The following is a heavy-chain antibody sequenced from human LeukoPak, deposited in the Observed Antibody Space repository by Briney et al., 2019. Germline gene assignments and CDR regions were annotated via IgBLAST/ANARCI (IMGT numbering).Heavy chain of an antibody. CDR2: IYYSGST. CDR1: GGSISSGGYY. Sequence: SQTLSLTCTVSGGSISSGGYYWSWIRQHPGKGLEWIGYIYYSGSTYHNPSLKSRVTISVDTSKNQFSLKLSSVTAADTAVYYCARSLVPVASRFDYWGQGTLVTVSS. D-gene: IGHD2-2*01. J-gene: IGHJ4*02. CDR3: ARSLVPVASRFDY. V-gene: IGHV4-31*03.